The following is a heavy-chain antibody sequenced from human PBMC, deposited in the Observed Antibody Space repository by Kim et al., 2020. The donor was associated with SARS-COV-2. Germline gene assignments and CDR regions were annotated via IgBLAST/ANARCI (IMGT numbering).Heavy chain of an antibody. J-gene: IGHJ4*02. CDR1: GGTFSSYA. D-gene: IGHD6-19*01. CDR2: IIPIFGTA. V-gene: IGHV1-69*13. CDR3: AAGQWLDGGFDY. Sequence: SVKVSCKASGGTFSSYAISWVRQTPGQGLEWMGGIIPIFGTANYAQKFQGRVTSTADESTSTAYMELSSLRSEDTAVYYCAAGQWLDGGFDYWGQGTLVTVSS.